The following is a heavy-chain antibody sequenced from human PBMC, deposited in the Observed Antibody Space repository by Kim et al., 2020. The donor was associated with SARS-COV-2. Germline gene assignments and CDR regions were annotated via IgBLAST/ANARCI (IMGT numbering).Heavy chain of an antibody. V-gene: IGHV3-30*18. Sequence: GGSLILSCAASGFTFSSYGMHWVRQAPGKGLEWVAVISYDGSNKYYADSVKGRFTISRDNSKNTLYLQMNSLRAEDTAVYYCAKTPRGYSYGYISRPLYYYGMDGWGQGTTVTVSS. D-gene: IGHD5-18*01. CDR1: GFTFSSYG. J-gene: IGHJ6*02. CDR2: ISYDGSNK. CDR3: AKTPRGYSYGYISRPLYYYGMDG.